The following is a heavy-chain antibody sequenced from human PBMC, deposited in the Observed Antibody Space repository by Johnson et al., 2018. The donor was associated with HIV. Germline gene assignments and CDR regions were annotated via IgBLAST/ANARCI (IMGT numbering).Heavy chain of an antibody. D-gene: IGHD1-7*01. J-gene: IGHJ3*02. CDR2: IYSDGTT. CDR3: ARDHTPVTGTTYHDAFDI. V-gene: IGHV3-66*01. CDR1: AFSVSSNY. Sequence: VQLVESGGGLVQPGGSLRLSCAVSAFSVSSNYMSWVRQAPGKGLEWVSVIYSDGTTYYADSVKGRFTISRDNAKKSLYLQMNSLRAEDTALYYCARDHTPVTGTTYHDAFDIWGQGTMVTVSS.